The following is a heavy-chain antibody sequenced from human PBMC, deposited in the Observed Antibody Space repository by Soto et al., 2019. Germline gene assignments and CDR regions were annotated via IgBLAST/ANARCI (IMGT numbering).Heavy chain of an antibody. Sequence: GGSLRLSCLASGFTLSDYAMTWVRHVPGRGLEWVASLDGAGGSTYYADSVRGRFTISRDNSQNTLFLQMKRLTVDDTAIYYCTAPRDEYGSGVSWFTYGMDIWGQGTTVTVSS. V-gene: IGHV3-23*01. CDR3: TAPRDEYGSGVSWFTYGMDI. J-gene: IGHJ6*02. CDR2: LDGAGGST. CDR1: GFTLSDYA. D-gene: IGHD3-10*01.